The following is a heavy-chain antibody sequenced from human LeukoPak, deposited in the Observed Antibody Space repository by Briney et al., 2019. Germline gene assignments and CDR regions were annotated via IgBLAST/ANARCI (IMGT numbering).Heavy chain of an antibody. CDR1: GDSVSSNSAT. D-gene: IGHD2-2*01. CDR3: ARYDVRYQLPHAFDI. Sequence: SQTLSLTCAISGDSVSSNSATWNWIRQSPSRGLEWLGRTYYRSKWYNDYAVSVKSRITINPDTSKNQFSLQLNSVTPGDTAVYYCARYDVRYQLPHAFDIWGQGTMVTVSS. CDR2: TYYRSKWYN. J-gene: IGHJ3*02. V-gene: IGHV6-1*01.